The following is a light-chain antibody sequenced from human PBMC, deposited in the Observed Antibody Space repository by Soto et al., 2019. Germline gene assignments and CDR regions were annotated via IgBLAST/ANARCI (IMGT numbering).Light chain of an antibody. V-gene: IGLV1-44*01. J-gene: IGLJ1*01. CDR3: AAWADSQNGYV. Sequence: QSVLTQSPSASGTPGQRVTISCSGSSSDIGGNTVNWYQQLPGTAPKLLIYSNNQRPSGVPDRFSASRSGTSASLAISGLQSEDEGDYYCAAWADSQNGYVFGAGTKLTVL. CDR1: SSDIGGNT. CDR2: SNN.